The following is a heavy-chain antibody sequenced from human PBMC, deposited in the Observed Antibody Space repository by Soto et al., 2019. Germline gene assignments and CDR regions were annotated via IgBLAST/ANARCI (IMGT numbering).Heavy chain of an antibody. D-gene: IGHD1-26*01. CDR2: ISVYNGHT. V-gene: IGHV1-18*01. J-gene: IGHJ2*01. CDR1: GYTFSSYG. CDR3: ATKTHSLGYYGHYWFLDV. Sequence: QVHLMQSGAEVKSPGASVRVSCKASGYTFSSYGVSWVRQAPGQGLEFMGWISVYNGHTNYAQKFQGRVTMTTDTSTSTAYMELRSLRSADTAIYYCATKTHSLGYYGHYWFLDVWGRGTQVTVSS.